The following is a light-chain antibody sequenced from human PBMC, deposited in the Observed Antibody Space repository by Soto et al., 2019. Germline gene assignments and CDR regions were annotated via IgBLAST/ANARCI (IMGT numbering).Light chain of an antibody. Sequence: DIQLTQSPSFLSASVGDRVTITCRASQGISSYLAWYQQKPGKAPKLLIYAASTLQSGVPSRFSGSGSGTEFTLTISSLQPDDFATYYCQQYNSSPWTFGQGTKVEIK. J-gene: IGKJ1*01. CDR1: QGISSY. V-gene: IGKV1-9*01. CDR3: QQYNSSPWT. CDR2: AAS.